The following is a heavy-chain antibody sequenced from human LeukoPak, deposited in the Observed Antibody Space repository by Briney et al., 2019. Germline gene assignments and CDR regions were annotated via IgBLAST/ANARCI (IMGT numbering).Heavy chain of an antibody. D-gene: IGHD3-22*01. J-gene: IGHJ5*02. CDR1: GGSISSYY. Sequence: SETLSLTCTVSGGSISSYYWSWIRQPPGKGLVWIGYNYTRGSTNYNPSLKSRVTISVDPSKNQFALKLSSVPAADTAVYYCARLSLYYESSATRHWFDPWGQGTLVTVSS. V-gene: IGHV4-4*09. CDR3: ARLSLYYESSATRHWFDP. CDR2: NYTRGST.